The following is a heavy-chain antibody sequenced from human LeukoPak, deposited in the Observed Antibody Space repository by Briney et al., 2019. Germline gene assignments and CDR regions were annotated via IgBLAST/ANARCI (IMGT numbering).Heavy chain of an antibody. J-gene: IGHJ4*02. Sequence: PGGSLRLSCAASGFTFSSYAMSWVRQAPGKGLEWVSGISSGGGTTYYADSVKGRSTISRDNSINTLYLQVNSLRAEDTAVYYCTKDLRAAAPYYFDYWGQGALVTVSS. CDR1: GFTFSSYA. D-gene: IGHD6-13*01. CDR3: TKDLRAAAPYYFDY. CDR2: ISSGGGTT. V-gene: IGHV3-23*01.